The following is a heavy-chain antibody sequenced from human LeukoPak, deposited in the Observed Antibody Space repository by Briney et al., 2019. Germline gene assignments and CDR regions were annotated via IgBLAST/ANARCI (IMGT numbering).Heavy chain of an antibody. J-gene: IGHJ4*02. CDR1: GYTLSDFY. Sequence: ASVKVSCKASGYTLSDFYIHWVRQATGQGLEYVGWITPKIGDTHSPQRFQGKVTMTRDASISTAYMELSSLRSDDTAVYFCARVRLADERAWAYWGQGTLVTVSS. D-gene: IGHD3-3*02. CDR3: ARVRLADERAWAY. CDR2: ITPKIGDT. V-gene: IGHV1-2*02.